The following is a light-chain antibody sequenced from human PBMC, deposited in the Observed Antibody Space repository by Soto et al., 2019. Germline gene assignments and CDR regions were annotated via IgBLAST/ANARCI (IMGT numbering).Light chain of an antibody. CDR3: QQYNGCPKT. CDR1: QSVDSW. V-gene: IGKV1-5*03. Sequence: DVQLTQSPSTLSASLGDTVTITCRASQSVDSWLAWYQQKPGKAPKLIIYKASILETDVPSRFSGGGSGTHFTLVISGLQPDDLATYYCQQYNGCPKTSGQGTKVEI. J-gene: IGKJ2*01. CDR2: KAS.